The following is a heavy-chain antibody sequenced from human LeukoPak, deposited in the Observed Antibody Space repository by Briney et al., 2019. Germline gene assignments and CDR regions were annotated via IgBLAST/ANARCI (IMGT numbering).Heavy chain of an antibody. J-gene: IGHJ4*02. CDR1: GYTFTGYY. Sequence: GASVKVSCKASGYTFTGYYIHWARQAPGQGPEWMGWINPNSGGTNYAQKFQGRVTMTRDASISTAYMELSSLTSDDTAVYYCARVRIAGATTWEYWGQGTLVTVSS. V-gene: IGHV1-2*02. CDR2: INPNSGGT. CDR3: ARVRIAGATTWEY. D-gene: IGHD1-26*01.